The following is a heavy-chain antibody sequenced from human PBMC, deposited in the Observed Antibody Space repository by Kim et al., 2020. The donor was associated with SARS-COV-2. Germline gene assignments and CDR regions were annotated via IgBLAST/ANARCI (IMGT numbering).Heavy chain of an antibody. Sequence: SETLSLTCAVSGDSVATDFWTWVRQAPGKGLDWLGYVSYSGGSAYNPNLRGRLTIAVAASRTHVSLRLTSLTAADTGVYFCARAHQLAPRGYGMDVWGQGTSVIVSS. CDR1: GDSVATDF. CDR2: VSYSGGS. J-gene: IGHJ6*02. D-gene: IGHD1-1*01. V-gene: IGHV4-59*02. CDR3: ARAHQLAPRGYGMDV.